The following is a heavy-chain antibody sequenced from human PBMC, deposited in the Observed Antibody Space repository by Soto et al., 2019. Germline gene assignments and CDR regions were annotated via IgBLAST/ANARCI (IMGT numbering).Heavy chain of an antibody. J-gene: IGHJ4*02. V-gene: IGHV4-31*03. CDR2: IYYSGST. Sequence: TLSLTCTVSGGSIISGGYYWIWIRQHPGKGLEWIGYIYYSGSTYYNPSLKSRVTISVDTSKNQFSLKLSSVTAADTAVYYCARDGPHSYSYYPEPYDYWGQRTFVPVSS. D-gene: IGHD1-26*01. CDR3: ARDGPHSYSYYPEPYDY. CDR1: GGSIISGGYY.